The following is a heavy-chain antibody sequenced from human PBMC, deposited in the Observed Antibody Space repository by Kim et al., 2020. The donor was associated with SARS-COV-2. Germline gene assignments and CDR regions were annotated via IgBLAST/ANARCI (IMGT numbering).Heavy chain of an antibody. CDR3: ARAPAGATTDN. D-gene: IGHD2-15*01. V-gene: IGHV4-31*03. CDR2: IYYSGST. CDR1: GGSISSGGYY. J-gene: IGHJ4*02. Sequence: SETLSLTCTVSGGSISSGGYYWSWIRQHPGKGLEWIGYIYYSGSTYYNPSLKSRVTISVDTSKNQFSLKLSSVTATDTAVYYCARAPAGATTDNWGQGTLVTVSS.